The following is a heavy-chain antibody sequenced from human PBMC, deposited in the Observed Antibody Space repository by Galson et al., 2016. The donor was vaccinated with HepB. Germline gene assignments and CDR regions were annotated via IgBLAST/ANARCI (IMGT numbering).Heavy chain of an antibody. CDR1: GFTFSTYN. D-gene: IGHD3-10*01. J-gene: IGHJ3*02. CDR3: AKERGSRLTMVRGVLDPFDI. V-gene: IGHV3-48*01. CDR2: ISSASDTI. Sequence: SLRLSCAASGFTFSTYNMNWVRLAPGKGLEWVSYISSASDTIHYAGSVKGRFTISRDNAKNSLYLQMNSLRAEDTAVYYCAKERGSRLTMVRGVLDPFDIWGQGTLVTVSS.